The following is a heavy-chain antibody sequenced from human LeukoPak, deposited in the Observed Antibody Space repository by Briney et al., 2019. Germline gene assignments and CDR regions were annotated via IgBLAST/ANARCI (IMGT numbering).Heavy chain of an antibody. J-gene: IGHJ4*02. D-gene: IGHD1-7*01. CDR1: GYTFTSYD. V-gene: IGHV1-8*01. Sequence: ASVKVSCKASGYTFTSYDINWVRQATGQGLEWMGWMNPKSGNTDYARKFQGRVTMTMSTSVGTAYMELSSLRSEDTAVYYCAKGSHRELLGSFDYWGQGTLVTVSS. CDR2: MNPKSGNT. CDR3: AKGSHRELLGSFDY.